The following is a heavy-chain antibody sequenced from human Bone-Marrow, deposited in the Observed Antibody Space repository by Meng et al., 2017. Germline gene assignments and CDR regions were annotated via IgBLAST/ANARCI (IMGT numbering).Heavy chain of an antibody. CDR3: ARGPTTMAHDFDY. CDR2: INHSGST. J-gene: IGHJ4*02. CDR1: GGSFSDYS. V-gene: IGHV4-34*01. D-gene: IGHD4-11*01. Sequence: QLLPSGSVLLERSQSLCLTCVVSGGSFSDYSWSWIRQPPGKGLEWIGEINHSGSTNYNPSLESRATISVDTSQNNLSLKLSSVTAADSAVYYCARGPTTMAHDFDYWGQGTLVTVSS.